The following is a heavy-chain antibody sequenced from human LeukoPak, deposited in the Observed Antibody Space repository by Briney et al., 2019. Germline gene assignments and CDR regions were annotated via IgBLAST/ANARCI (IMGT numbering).Heavy chain of an antibody. CDR1: GFTFSSYG. D-gene: IGHD6-13*01. V-gene: IGHV3-30*02. J-gene: IGHJ4*02. CDR3: AKEVGGFGSSWPYYLDY. CDR2: IRYDGSNK. Sequence: GGSLRLSCAASGFTFSSYGMHWVRQAPGKGLEWVAFIRYDGSNKYYADSVKGRFTISRDNSKNTLYLQMNSLRAEDTAVYYCAKEVGGFGSSWPYYLDYWGQGTLVTVSS.